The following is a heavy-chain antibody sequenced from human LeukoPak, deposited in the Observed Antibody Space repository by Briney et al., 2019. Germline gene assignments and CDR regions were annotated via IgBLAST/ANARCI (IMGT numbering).Heavy chain of an antibody. Sequence: SETLSLTCTVSGGSISSGGYYWSWIRQHPGKGLEWIGYIYYSGTTYSNPSLKSRVTISVDTSKNQFSLNLSSVTAADTAVYYCARYCSSTNCYKGGFDPWGQGTLVTVSS. J-gene: IGHJ5*02. V-gene: IGHV4-31*03. CDR3: ARYCSSTNCYKGGFDP. CDR2: IYYSGTT. D-gene: IGHD2-2*02. CDR1: GGSISSGGYY.